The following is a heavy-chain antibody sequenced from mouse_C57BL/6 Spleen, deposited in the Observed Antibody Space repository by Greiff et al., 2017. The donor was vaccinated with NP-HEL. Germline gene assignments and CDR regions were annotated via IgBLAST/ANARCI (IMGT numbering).Heavy chain of an antibody. J-gene: IGHJ3*01. CDR3: ARRNYDQFAY. D-gene: IGHD2-4*01. CDR2: IDPSDSYT. Sequence: QVQLQQPGAELVRPGTSVKLSCKASGYTFTSYWMHWVKQRPGQGLEWIGVIDPSDSYTNYNQKFKGKATLTVDTSSSTAYMQLSSLTSEDSAVYYCARRNYDQFAYWGQGTLVTVSA. V-gene: IGHV1-59*01. CDR1: GYTFTSYW.